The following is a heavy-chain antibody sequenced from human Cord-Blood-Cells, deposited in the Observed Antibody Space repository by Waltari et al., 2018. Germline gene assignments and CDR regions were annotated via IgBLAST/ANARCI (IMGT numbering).Heavy chain of an antibody. CDR2: INPNSGGT. J-gene: IGHJ3*02. CDR1: GYTFTGSY. CDR3: ARVADYPFHSHDAFDI. D-gene: IGHD4-17*01. V-gene: IGHV1-2*02. Sequence: QVQLVQSGAEVKKPGASLKVSCKASGYTFTGSYLHWVRPAPGQGLEWMGWINPNSGGTNYAQKLQGRVTMTRDTSISTAYMELSRLRSDDTAVYYCARVADYPFHSHDAFDIWGQGTMVTVSS.